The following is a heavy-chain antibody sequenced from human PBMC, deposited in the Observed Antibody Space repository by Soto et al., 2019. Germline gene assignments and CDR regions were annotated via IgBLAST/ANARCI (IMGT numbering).Heavy chain of an antibody. J-gene: IGHJ4*02. D-gene: IGHD3-9*01. Sequence: ASVKVSCKASGYIFTSYGISWVRHAPGQGLEWMGWISADNGNTKFAQKVQGRVAMTTDTSTSTAYMELRSLRSDDTAVYYCARDPNNAYYDILTGYYDSWGQGTLVTVSS. CDR1: GYIFTSYG. CDR3: ARDPNNAYYDILTGYYDS. CDR2: ISADNGNT. V-gene: IGHV1-18*01.